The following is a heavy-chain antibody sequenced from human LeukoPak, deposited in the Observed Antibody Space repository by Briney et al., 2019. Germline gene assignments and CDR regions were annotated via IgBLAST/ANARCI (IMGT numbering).Heavy chain of an antibody. CDR1: GFTFSSYV. CDR3: AKDTGDYVCFDY. D-gene: IGHD4-17*01. V-gene: IGHV3-23*01. Sequence: GGSLRLSCAASGFTFSSYVMSWVRQAPGKGLEWVSAISGSGGSTYYADSVKGRFTVSRDNSKNTLYLQMNSLRAEDTAVYYCAKDTGDYVCFDYWGQGTLVTVSS. CDR2: ISGSGGST. J-gene: IGHJ4*02.